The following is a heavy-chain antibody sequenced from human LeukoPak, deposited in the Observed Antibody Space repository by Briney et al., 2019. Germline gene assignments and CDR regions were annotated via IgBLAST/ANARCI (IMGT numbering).Heavy chain of an antibody. CDR3: ARERGDQYKDFDY. Sequence: ASVKVSCKSSGYTFTMCEMSWVRQPPGQGLELMGWISAYNGNTDCPQKLEGRVTMTTDTSTSTAYMELRSLRSVATTVYYCARERGDQYKDFDYCGQGTLVTVSS. CDR1: GYTFTMCE. J-gene: IGHJ4*02. V-gene: IGHV1-18*01. D-gene: IGHD1-1*01. CDR2: ISAYNGNT.